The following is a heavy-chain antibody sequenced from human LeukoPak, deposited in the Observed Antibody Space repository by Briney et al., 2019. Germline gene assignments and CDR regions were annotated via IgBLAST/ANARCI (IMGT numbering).Heavy chain of an antibody. CDR3: AREDSGRYSLIDY. CDR2: INSDGSTT. V-gene: IGHV3-74*01. J-gene: IGHJ4*02. CDR1: GFTFSNYW. Sequence: GGSLRLSCAASGFTFSNYWMHWVRQAPGKGLLWASRINSDGSTTNYADSVKGRFTISRDNAKNTLFLQMNSLRAEDTAVYYCAREDSGRYSLIDYWGQGTLVTVSS. D-gene: IGHD1-26*01.